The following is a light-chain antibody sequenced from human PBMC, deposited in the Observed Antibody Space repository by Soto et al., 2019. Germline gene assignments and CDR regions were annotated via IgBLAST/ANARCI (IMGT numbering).Light chain of an antibody. J-gene: IGLJ1*01. CDR1: SSDVGAYNF. V-gene: IGLV2-14*03. CDR2: DVS. CDR3: GSYTTSSDYV. Sequence: QSLLTQPASVSGSPGLSITISCTGTSSDVGAYNFVSWYQQHPDKAPKLMIFDVSNRPSGVSNRFSGSKSGNTASLTISGLQSEDEAEYYCGSYTTSSDYVVGTGTKVTVL.